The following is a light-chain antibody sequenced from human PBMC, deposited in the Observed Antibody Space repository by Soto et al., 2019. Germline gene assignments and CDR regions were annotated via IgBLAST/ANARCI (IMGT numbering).Light chain of an antibody. Sequence: EIVMTQSPATLSVSPGERATLSCWVSQSISSSLAWYQLKPGQAPRLLIYGASTRATGIPARFSGSGSGTEFTLTISSLQSEDFAVYYCQQYNDWRYTFGQGTKLEIK. J-gene: IGKJ2*01. V-gene: IGKV3-15*01. CDR1: QSISSS. CDR2: GAS. CDR3: QQYNDWRYT.